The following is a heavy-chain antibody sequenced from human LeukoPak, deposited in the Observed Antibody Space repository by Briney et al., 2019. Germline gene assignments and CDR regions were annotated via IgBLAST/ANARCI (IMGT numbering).Heavy chain of an antibody. CDR1: GFTFSSYS. D-gene: IGHD2/OR15-2a*01. Sequence: PGGSLRLSCAASGFTFSSYSMNWVRQAPGKGLEWVSSMSIISGLIYYADSVKGRFTISRDNAKNSLYLQMISLRVEDTAIYYCAREFEYSTSGAGYWGQGTLVTVSS. CDR3: AREFEYSTSGAGY. J-gene: IGHJ4*02. CDR2: MSIISGLI. V-gene: IGHV3-21*01.